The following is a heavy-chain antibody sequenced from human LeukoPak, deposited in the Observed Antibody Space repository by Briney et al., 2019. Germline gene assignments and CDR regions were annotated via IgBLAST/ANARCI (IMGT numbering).Heavy chain of an antibody. D-gene: IGHD2-15*01. V-gene: IGHV3-33*01. CDR3: ARTPGGCSGGSCYSGSFDY. CDR1: GFTFSSYG. CDR2: IWYDGSNK. Sequence: PGRSLRLSCAASGFTFSSYGMHWVRQAPGKGLEWVAVIWYDGSNKYYADSVKGRFTISRDNSKNTLYLQMNSLRAEDTAVYYCARTPGGCSGGSCYSGSFDYWGQGTLSPSPQ. J-gene: IGHJ4*02.